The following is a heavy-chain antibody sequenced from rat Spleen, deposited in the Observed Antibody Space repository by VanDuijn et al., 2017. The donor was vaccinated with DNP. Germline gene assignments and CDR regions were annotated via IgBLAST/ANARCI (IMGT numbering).Heavy chain of an antibody. CDR2: IKTGGGST. J-gene: IGHJ2*01. V-gene: IGHV5-58*01. CDR1: GFTFSNYW. Sequence: EVQLVETGGGLVQPGRSLKLSCVASGFTFSNYWMYWIRQAPGKGLEWVASIKTGGGSTYYPDSVKGRFTISRDNAKNPQYLQMNSLRSEDTAPYYLARRDTTAQTFDYWGQGVMVTVSS. CDR3: ARRDTTAQTFDY. D-gene: IGHD1-6*01.